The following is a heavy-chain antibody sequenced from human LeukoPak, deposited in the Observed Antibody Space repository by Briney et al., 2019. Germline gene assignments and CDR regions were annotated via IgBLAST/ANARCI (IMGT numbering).Heavy chain of an antibody. CDR1: GLTSSSYW. CDR2: IKGDGSYT. Sequence: GGSLRLSCVSSGLTSSSYWMEWVRQGPGKGLEWVSRIKGDGSYTAYADSVKGRFTISRDNSKNTLYLQMNSLRAEDTAVYYCAKNLRGRGVMQWLVLSHYYGMDVWGQGITVTVSS. CDR3: AKNLRGRGVMQWLVLSHYYGMDV. D-gene: IGHD6-19*01. V-gene: IGHV3-74*03. J-gene: IGHJ6*02.